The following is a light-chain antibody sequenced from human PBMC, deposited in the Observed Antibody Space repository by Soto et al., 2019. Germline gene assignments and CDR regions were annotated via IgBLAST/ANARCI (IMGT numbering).Light chain of an antibody. V-gene: IGKV1-5*03. CDR3: QQYNRYWT. CDR2: EAS. J-gene: IGKJ1*01. CDR1: QSISGS. Sequence: DIQMTQSPSTLSASVGDRVTITCRASQSISGSLAWYQQKPGKAPKLLIYEASNLKSGVPSRFSGSGSGTEYTLTISSLQPDASASYYCQQYNRYWTFGQGTRVEIK.